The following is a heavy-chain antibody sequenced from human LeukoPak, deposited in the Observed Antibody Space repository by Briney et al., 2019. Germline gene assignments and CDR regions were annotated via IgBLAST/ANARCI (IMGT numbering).Heavy chain of an antibody. CDR1: GFTFSEHW. J-gene: IGHJ4*02. Sequence: GGSLRLSCAASGFTFSEHWMTWVRQAPGKGLEWVGNINKDGSERNYGDSVGRFTISKDNAKNTVYLQMNNLRAEDTAVYYCVSFYETYWGRGTLVTVSS. V-gene: IGHV3-7*01. CDR2: INKDGSER. CDR3: VSFYETY. D-gene: IGHD2-2*01.